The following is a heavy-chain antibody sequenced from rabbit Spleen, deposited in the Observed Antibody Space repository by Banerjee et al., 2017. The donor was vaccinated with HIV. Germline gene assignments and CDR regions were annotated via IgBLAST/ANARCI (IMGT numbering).Heavy chain of an antibody. CDR3: ARDYGGFLGFGSATVYCFKL. J-gene: IGHJ4*01. CDR2: IYGGSGRT. Sequence: QEQLEESGGDLVKPEGSLTLTCTASGFSFSSGYWICWVRQAPGKGLEWIACIYGGSGRTFYASWGNGRFTIARASMPTVPLQMTSLRAADTATYFCARDYGGFLGFGSATVYCFKLWGPGALVTVS. D-gene: IGHD6-1*01. V-gene: IGHV1S45*01. CDR1: GFSFSSGYW.